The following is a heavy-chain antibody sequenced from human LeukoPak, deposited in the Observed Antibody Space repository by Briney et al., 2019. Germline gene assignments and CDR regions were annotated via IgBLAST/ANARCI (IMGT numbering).Heavy chain of an antibody. CDR2: IGSDNKP. CDR1: GFTFCAYV. Sequence: GGSLRLSCEASGFTFCAYVMTWVRQAPGKGLEWVSSIGSDNKPHYSESVKGRFAISRDNSKSMLFLQLNSLRAEDTALYYCAGDLHYYVAMDVWGQGTTVTVSS. D-gene: IGHD3-10*02. CDR3: AGDLHYYVAMDV. J-gene: IGHJ6*02. V-gene: IGHV3-23*05.